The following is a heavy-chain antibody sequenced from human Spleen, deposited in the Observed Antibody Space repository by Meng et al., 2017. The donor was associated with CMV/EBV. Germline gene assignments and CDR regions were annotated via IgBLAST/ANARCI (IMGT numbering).Heavy chain of an antibody. J-gene: IGHJ5*02. CDR2: IIPMLGVA. CDR1: GGTFSSYG. CDR3: ALEGRITIFGVVIKGWFDP. V-gene: IGHV1-69*10. D-gene: IGHD3-3*01. Sequence: SVKVSCKASGGTFSSYGISWVRQAPGQGLEWMGGIIPMLGVANYAQKFQGRVTITADKSARIVYMELSSLRSEDTAVYYCALEGRITIFGVVIKGWFDPWGQGTLVTVSS.